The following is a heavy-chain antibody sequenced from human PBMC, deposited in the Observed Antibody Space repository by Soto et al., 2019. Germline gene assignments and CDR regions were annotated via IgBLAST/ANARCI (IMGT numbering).Heavy chain of an antibody. V-gene: IGHV3-7*01. CDR3: ARDADASGWYHYGMDV. CDR2: IKQDGSEK. J-gene: IGHJ6*02. CDR1: GFTLTSYW. D-gene: IGHD6-19*01. Sequence: GGSLRLSCAASGFTLTSYWMNWFRQAPGKGLEWVANIKQDGSEKYYGDSVKGRFFISRDNAKNPLYLQLNSLRAEGTAVYYCARDADASGWYHYGMDVWGQGTMVTVSS.